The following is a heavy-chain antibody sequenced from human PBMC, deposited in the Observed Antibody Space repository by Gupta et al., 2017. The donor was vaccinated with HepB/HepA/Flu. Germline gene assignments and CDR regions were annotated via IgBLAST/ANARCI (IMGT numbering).Heavy chain of an antibody. CDR2: ISYDGSNK. D-gene: IGHD4-11*01. J-gene: IGHJ6*03. CDR3: AKATVTGRPNYYYYYMDV. V-gene: IGHV3-30*18. CDR1: GFTFSSYG. Sequence: QVQLVESGGGVVQPGRSLRLSCAASGFTFSSYGMHWVRQAPGKGLEWVAVISYDGSNKYYADSVKGRFTISRDNSKNTLYLQMNSLRAEDTAVYYCAKATVTGRPNYYYYYMDVWGKGTTVTVSS.